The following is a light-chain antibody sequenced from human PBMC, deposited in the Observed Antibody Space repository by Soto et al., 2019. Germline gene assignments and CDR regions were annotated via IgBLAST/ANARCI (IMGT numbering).Light chain of an antibody. V-gene: IGKV3-20*01. Sequence: EIVLTQSPDTLSLSPGEGATLSCRASQSVSSSYLAWYQQKPGQAPRLLIYGASSRATGIPDRFSGSGSGTDFTLTISRLEPEDFAVYYCQQYGSSPFAFGQGTKVEIK. CDR3: QQYGSSPFA. CDR1: QSVSSSY. J-gene: IGKJ1*01. CDR2: GAS.